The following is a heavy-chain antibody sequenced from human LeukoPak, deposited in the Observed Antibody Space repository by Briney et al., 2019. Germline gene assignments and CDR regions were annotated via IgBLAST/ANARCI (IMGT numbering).Heavy chain of an antibody. Sequence: PGRSLRLSCAASGFTFSSYAMHWVRQAPGKGLEWVANIKQDGSEKYYVDSVKGRFTISRDNAKNSLYLQMNSLRAEDTAVYYCARDKREGDGYNFVAPYYYYYMDVWGKGTTVTISS. D-gene: IGHD5-24*01. CDR1: GFTFSSYA. V-gene: IGHV3-7*01. CDR2: IKQDGSEK. CDR3: ARDKREGDGYNFVAPYYYYYMDV. J-gene: IGHJ6*03.